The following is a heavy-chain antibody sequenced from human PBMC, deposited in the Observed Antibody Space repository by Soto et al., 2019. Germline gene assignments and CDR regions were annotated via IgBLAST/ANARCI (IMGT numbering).Heavy chain of an antibody. CDR3: ARVAYVDESFDY. D-gene: IGHD2-21*01. J-gene: IGHJ4*02. CDR1: GFTFSSYW. V-gene: IGHV3-7*01. Sequence: EVHLVESGGGLVQPGGSLRLSCAASGFTFSSYWMTWVRQAPGKGLEWVANTKPDGSEKNYVGSVKGRFTISRDNAKNSLFLQMDSLRAEDTAVYYCARVAYVDESFDYWGQGTLGTVSS. CDR2: TKPDGSEK.